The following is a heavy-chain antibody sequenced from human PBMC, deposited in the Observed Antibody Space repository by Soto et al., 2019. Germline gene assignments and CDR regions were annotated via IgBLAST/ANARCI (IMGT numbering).Heavy chain of an antibody. D-gene: IGHD3-3*01. CDR2: VSYSGST. V-gene: IGHV4-59*08. CDR3: ARQGYYDLLSGYYLFDY. J-gene: IGHJ4*02. Sequence: QVQLQESGPGLVKPSETLFVTCTVSGGSTDSLYWSWVRQPPGKGLEWIGYVSYSGSTTYNPSLKSRVIVSIDTYNNPFSLKLTSVTAADTAVYYCARQGYYDLLSGYYLFDYWGQGILVTVSS. CDR1: GGSTDSLY.